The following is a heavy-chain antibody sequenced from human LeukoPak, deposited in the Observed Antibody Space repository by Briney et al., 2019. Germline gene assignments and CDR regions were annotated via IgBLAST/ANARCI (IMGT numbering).Heavy chain of an antibody. CDR1: GGSISSSSYY. J-gene: IGHJ4*02. CDR3: ARGGALWTVMN. Sequence: PSETLSLTCTVSGGSISSSSYYWGWIRQPPGEGLEWIGSVYYGGSTYYNPSLKSRVTISVDASKNQFSLRLSSATAADTAVYYCARGGALWTVMNWGQETLVTVSS. D-gene: IGHD3/OR15-3a*01. CDR2: VYYGGST. V-gene: IGHV4-39*07.